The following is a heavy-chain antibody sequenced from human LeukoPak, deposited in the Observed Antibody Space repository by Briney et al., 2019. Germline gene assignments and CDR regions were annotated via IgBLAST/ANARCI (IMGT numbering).Heavy chain of an antibody. Sequence: GGSLRLSCGASGFAFASFAMNWVRQAPGKGLEWVSGLNGDASRTYYADSVKGRFSISRDNAKNSLYLQMNSLRAEDTAVYYCARDKYGDYVIDYWGQGTLVTVSS. CDR2: LNGDASRT. CDR3: ARDKYGDYVIDY. CDR1: GFAFASFA. V-gene: IGHV3-23*01. D-gene: IGHD4-17*01. J-gene: IGHJ4*02.